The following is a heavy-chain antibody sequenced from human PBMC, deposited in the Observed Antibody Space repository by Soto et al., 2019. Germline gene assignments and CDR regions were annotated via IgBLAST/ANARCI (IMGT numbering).Heavy chain of an antibody. D-gene: IGHD5-18*01. V-gene: IGHV1-2*02. CDR2: INPDSGVT. J-gene: IGHJ4*02. Sequence: QVQLVQSGAEVKKPGASVKVSCKASGYTLTGYYLHWVRQAPGQGLEWMGWINPDSGVTNYAQKFQGRATMTRDTSINTAYMELNRMRSDDAAVYYCARQRYSYGDTRSSYYFDYWGQGTLLTVST. CDR1: GYTLTGYY. CDR3: ARQRYSYGDTRSSYYFDY.